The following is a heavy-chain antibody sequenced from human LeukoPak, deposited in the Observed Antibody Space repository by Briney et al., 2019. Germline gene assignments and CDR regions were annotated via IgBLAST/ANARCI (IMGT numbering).Heavy chain of an antibody. V-gene: IGHV3-53*05. CDR2: IYSGGST. Sequence: PGGFLRLSCAASGFTVSSNYMSWVRQAPGKGLEWVSVIYSGGSTYYADSVKGRFTISRDNAKNSLYLQMNSLRAEDTALYYCAKDNTAMVMGLFYWGQGTLVTVSS. CDR3: AKDNTAMVMGLFY. D-gene: IGHD5-18*01. J-gene: IGHJ4*02. CDR1: GFTVSSNY.